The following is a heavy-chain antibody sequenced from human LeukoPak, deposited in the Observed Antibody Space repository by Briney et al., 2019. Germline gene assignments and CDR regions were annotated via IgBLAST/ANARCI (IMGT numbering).Heavy chain of an antibody. J-gene: IGHJ4*02. Sequence: ASVKVSCKASGGTFSSYAISWVRQAPGQGLEWMGGIIPIFCTANYAKKFQGRVTITEDTSTDTAYMELSSLRSEATAVYYCATGVPYYYDSSGYLTFDYWGQGTLVTVSS. CDR1: GGTFSSYA. V-gene: IGHV1-69*06. D-gene: IGHD3-22*01. CDR2: IIPIFCTA. CDR3: ATGVPYYYDSSGYLTFDY.